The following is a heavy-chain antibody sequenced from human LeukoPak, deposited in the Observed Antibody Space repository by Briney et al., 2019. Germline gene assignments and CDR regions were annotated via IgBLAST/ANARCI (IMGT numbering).Heavy chain of an antibody. J-gene: IGHJ4*02. CDR2: TYYRSKWYN. Sequence: SQTLSLTCAISGDSVSSNSAAWNWIRQSPSRGLEWLGRTYYRSKWYNDYAVSVKSRITINPDTSKNQFSLQLNSVTPEDTAVYYCARVLGGYYDSSGYYYPGSFDYWGQGTLVTVSS. CDR1: GDSVSSNSAA. CDR3: ARVLGGYYDSSGYYYPGSFDY. V-gene: IGHV6-1*01. D-gene: IGHD3-22*01.